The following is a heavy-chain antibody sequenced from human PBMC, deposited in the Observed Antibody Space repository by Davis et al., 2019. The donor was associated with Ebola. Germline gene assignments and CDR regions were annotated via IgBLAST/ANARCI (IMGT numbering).Heavy chain of an antibody. J-gene: IGHJ6*02. CDR3: ASNYYAMDV. Sequence: PGGSLRLSCAASGFTFSSYGMNWVRQAPGKGLEWVSTISGRGGSTHYADSVKGRFTISRENSKNTLYLQMNSLRAEDTAVYYCASNYYAMDVWGQGTTVTVSS. CDR2: ISGRGGST. CDR1: GFTFSSYG. V-gene: IGHV3-23*01.